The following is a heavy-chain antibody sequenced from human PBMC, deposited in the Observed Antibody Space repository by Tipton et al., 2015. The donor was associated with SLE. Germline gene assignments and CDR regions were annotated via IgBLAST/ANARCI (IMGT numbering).Heavy chain of an antibody. CDR3: ARDSARGRGGDDYYYGMDV. J-gene: IGHJ6*02. D-gene: IGHD4-17*01. CDR2: IGTAGDT. Sequence: SLRLSCAASGFTFSSYDMHWVRQATGKGLEWVSAIGTAGDTYYPGSVKGRFTISRENAKNSLYLQMNSLRAGDTAVYYCARDSARGRGGDDYYYGMDVWGQGSTVTVSS. V-gene: IGHV3-13*01. CDR1: GFTFSSYD.